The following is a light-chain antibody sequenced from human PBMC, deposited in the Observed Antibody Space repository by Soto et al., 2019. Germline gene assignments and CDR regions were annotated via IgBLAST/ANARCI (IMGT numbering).Light chain of an antibody. CDR2: DDS. CDR1: NIGTKS. CDR3: QVWDGSSEPVV. Sequence: SYELTQPPSVSVAPGQTARITCGGKNIGTKSVHWYQQKPGQAPVLVVYDDSDRPSGIPERFSGSNSGNTATLTITWVEAGDEADYYCQVWDGSSEPVVFGTGTKLTVL. J-gene: IGLJ1*01. V-gene: IGLV3-21*02.